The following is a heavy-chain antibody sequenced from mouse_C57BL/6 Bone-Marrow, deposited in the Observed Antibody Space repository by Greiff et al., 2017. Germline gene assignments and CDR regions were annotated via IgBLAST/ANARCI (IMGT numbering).Heavy chain of an antibody. Sequence: QVTLKVSGPGILQPSQTLSLTCSFSGFSLSTFGMGVGWIRQPSGKGLEWLAHIWWDDDKYYNPALKSRLTISTDTSKNQVFLKIANVDTADTATYYCARIGYYGSSPLMWYFDVWGTGTTVTVSS. CDR3: ARIGYYGSSPLMWYFDV. J-gene: IGHJ1*03. D-gene: IGHD1-1*01. CDR2: IWWDDDK. V-gene: IGHV8-8*01. CDR1: GFSLSTFGMG.